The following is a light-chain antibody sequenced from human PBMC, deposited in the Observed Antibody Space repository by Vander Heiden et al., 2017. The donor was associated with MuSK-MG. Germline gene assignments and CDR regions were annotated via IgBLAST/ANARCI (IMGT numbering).Light chain of an antibody. CDR1: QGISNS. Sequence: DIEMTQSPSSLSAFVGDRVTITCRTSQGISNSLAWYQQKPVKAPKLLLYGASRLESAVPSRFSGSGSGTDYTLTIRSLQPEDFATYYCQQDYSSPITFGQGTRLEIK. CDR3: QQDYSSPIT. J-gene: IGKJ5*01. CDR2: GAS. V-gene: IGKV1-NL1*01.